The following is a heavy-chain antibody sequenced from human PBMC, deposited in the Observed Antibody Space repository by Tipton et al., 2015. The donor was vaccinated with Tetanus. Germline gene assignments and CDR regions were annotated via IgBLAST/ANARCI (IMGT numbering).Heavy chain of an antibody. V-gene: IGHV3-23*01. Sequence: SLRLSCAASGFTFSSHAMYWVRQAPGKGLEWVSSINGGGGSKSYADSVKGRLTISRDNLHNTLELEMNGLRVEDTALYYCARGMDTTMDPPDYWGQGTLVTVSS. CDR3: ARGMDTTMDPPDY. CDR2: INGGGGSK. D-gene: IGHD5-18*01. CDR1: GFTFSSHA. J-gene: IGHJ4*02.